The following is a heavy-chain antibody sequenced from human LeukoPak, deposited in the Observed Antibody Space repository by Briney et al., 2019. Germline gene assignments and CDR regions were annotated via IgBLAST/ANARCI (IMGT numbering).Heavy chain of an antibody. D-gene: IGHD2-15*01. CDR1: GGSFSGYY. Sequence: PSETLTLTCAVSGGSFSGYYWSWIRQPPGKGLEWIGEINHSGSTNYNPSLKSRVAITVDKSKNQFSLKLSSVTAADTAVYYCARKDSYYFDYWGQGTLVTVSS. CDR2: INHSGST. J-gene: IGHJ4*02. V-gene: IGHV4-34*01. CDR3: ARKDSYYFDY.